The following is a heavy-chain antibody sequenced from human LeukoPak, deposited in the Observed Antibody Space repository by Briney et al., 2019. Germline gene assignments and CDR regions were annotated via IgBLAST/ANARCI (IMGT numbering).Heavy chain of an antibody. Sequence: PGGSLKLSCAASGFTFSGSAMHWVRQASGKGLEWVGRIRSKANSYATAYAASVKGRFTISRDDSKNTAYLQMNSLRAEDTAVYYCARDPRSSSWYDPGDYWGQGTLVTVSS. CDR3: ARDPRSSSWYDPGDY. D-gene: IGHD6-13*01. J-gene: IGHJ4*02. CDR1: GFTFSGSA. V-gene: IGHV3-73*01. CDR2: IRSKANSYAT.